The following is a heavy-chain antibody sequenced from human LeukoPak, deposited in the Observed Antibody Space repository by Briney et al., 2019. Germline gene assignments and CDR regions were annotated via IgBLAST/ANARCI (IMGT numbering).Heavy chain of an antibody. J-gene: IGHJ3*02. CDR1: GCSISSGGYS. V-gene: IGHV4-30-2*01. CDR3: AREGDAFDI. Sequence: SETLSLTCAVSGCSISSGGYSWSWIRQPPGKGLEWIGYIYHSGSTYYNPSLKSRVTISVDRSKNQFSLKLSSVTAADTAVYYCAREGDAFDIWGQGTMVTVSS. CDR2: IYHSGST.